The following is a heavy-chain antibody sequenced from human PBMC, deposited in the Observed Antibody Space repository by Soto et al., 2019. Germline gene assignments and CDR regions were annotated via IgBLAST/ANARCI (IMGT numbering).Heavy chain of an antibody. CDR3: ARFTMTGRVFDY. D-gene: IGHD3-10*01. J-gene: IGHJ4*02. Sequence: SETLSLTCTVSGGSISSYYWTWIRQPAGKGLEWIGRIHTSGSANYSPSLKSRVTMSVDTSKNQFSLKLYSVTAADTAVYYCARFTMTGRVFDYWGQGTLVT. V-gene: IGHV4-4*07. CDR1: GGSISSYY. CDR2: IHTSGSA.